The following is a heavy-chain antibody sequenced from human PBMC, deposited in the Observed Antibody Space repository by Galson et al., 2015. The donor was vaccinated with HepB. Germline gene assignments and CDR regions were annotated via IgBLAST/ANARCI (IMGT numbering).Heavy chain of an antibody. CDR1: GGSISSGDYY. J-gene: IGHJ4*02. V-gene: IGHV4-30-4*01. Sequence: LSLTCTVSGGSISSGDYYWSWIRQPPGQGLEWIGYIYYTGSTYFNPSLKSRLTMSVDTSKNQFSLKLSSVTAADTAVYYCARATGGVDDYWGQGTLVTVSS. D-gene: IGHD3-16*01. CDR3: ARATGGVDDY. CDR2: IYYTGST.